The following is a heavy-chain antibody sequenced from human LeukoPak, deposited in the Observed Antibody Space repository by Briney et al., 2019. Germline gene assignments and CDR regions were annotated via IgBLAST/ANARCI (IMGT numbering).Heavy chain of an antibody. CDR2: ISSGGTYE. V-gene: IGHV3-30*01. CDR1: GFTFSNYA. CDR3: ARDSTYYYDSGSSGPHYFDN. J-gene: IGHJ4*02. D-gene: IGHD3-10*01. Sequence: GKSLRLSCAASGFTFSNYAMHWVRQAPGKGLEWVSLISSGGTYEYYANSVKGRFTISRDNSKNTLYLQLNSLRAEDTAVYYCARDSTYYYDSGSSGPHYFDNWGQGTLVTVSS.